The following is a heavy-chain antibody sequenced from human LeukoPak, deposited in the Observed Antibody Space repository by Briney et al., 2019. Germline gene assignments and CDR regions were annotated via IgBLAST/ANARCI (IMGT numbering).Heavy chain of an antibody. CDR3: ARGQYDID. CDR1: GGSIGRSSYY. V-gene: IGHV4-39*07. Sequence: SETLSLTCTFSGGSIGRSSYYWGWIRQPPGRGLEWIGNIYYSGSTSYNPSLMSRVTISVDTSKNQFSLKLSSVTAADTAVYYCARGQYDIDWGQGTLVTVSS. D-gene: IGHD3-9*01. J-gene: IGHJ4*02. CDR2: IYYSGST.